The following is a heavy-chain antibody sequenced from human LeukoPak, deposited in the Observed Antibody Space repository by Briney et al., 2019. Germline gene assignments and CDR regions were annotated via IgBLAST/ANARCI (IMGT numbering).Heavy chain of an antibody. CDR2: INPNSGGT. D-gene: IGHD3-16*01. Sequence: ASVKVSCKASGGTFSSYAISWVRQAPGQGLEWLGGINPNSGGTNYAQKFQGRVTMTRDTSISTAYMELSRLRSDDTAVYYCASLPLGGDLPDYWGQGTLVTVSS. CDR3: ASLPLGGDLPDY. CDR1: GGTFSSYA. V-gene: IGHV1-2*02. J-gene: IGHJ4*02.